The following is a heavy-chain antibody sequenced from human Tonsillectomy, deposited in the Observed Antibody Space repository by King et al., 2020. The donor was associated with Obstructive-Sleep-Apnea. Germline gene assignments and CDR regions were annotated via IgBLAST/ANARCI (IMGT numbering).Heavy chain of an antibody. CDR1: GGSINSYY. Sequence: VQLQESGPGLVKPSETLSLTCTVSGGSINSYYLSWIRQPAGKGLEWIGRIYTSGSTNYNPSLKSRVTMSVDTSKNQFSLQLSSVTAAGPAIYYCARDIVVIPATMSVEVRYFDYWGQGTLVTVSS. D-gene: IGHD2-2*01. CDR3: ARDIVVIPATMSVEVRYFDY. J-gene: IGHJ4*02. V-gene: IGHV4-4*07. CDR2: IYTSGST.